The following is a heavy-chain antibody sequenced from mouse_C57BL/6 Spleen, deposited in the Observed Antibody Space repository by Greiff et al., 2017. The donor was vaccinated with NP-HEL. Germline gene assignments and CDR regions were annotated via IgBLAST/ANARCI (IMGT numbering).Heavy chain of an antibody. CDR1: GYAFSSSW. J-gene: IGHJ4*01. V-gene: IGHV1-82*01. CDR3: ARSTMVTNYAMDY. D-gene: IGHD2-2*01. CDR2: IYPGDGDT. Sequence: VQLKQSGPELVKPGASVKISCKASGYAFSSSWMNWVKQRPGKGLEWIGRIYPGDGDTNYNGKFKGKATLTADKSSSTAYMQLSSLTSEDSAVYFCARSTMVTNYAMDYWGQGTSVTVSS.